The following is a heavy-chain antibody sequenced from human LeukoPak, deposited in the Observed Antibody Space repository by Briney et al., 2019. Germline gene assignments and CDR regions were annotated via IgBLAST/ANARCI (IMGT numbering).Heavy chain of an antibody. Sequence: GRSLRLSCAASGFTFSNYAMHWVRQAPGKGLEWVAVISYDGSKKYYADSLKGRFTISRDNSKNTLFLQVNSLRAEDTAVYYCAELGITMIGGVWGKGTTVTISS. CDR2: ISYDGSKK. J-gene: IGHJ6*04. CDR1: GFTFSNYA. V-gene: IGHV3-30*04. D-gene: IGHD3-10*02. CDR3: AELGITMIGGV.